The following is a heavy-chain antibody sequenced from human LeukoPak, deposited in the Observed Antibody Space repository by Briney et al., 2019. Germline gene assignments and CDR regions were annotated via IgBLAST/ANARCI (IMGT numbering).Heavy chain of an antibody. CDR1: GYTFTNYA. Sequence: ASVKVSCKASGYTFTNYAMHWVRQAPGQGLEWMGWISAYNGNTNYAQKLQGRVTMTTDTSTSTAYMELRSLRSDDTAVYYCARDLEYYYDSSGYYYPGYWGQGTLVTVSS. CDR3: ARDLEYYYDSSGYYYPGY. J-gene: IGHJ4*02. V-gene: IGHV1-18*01. D-gene: IGHD3-22*01. CDR2: ISAYNGNT.